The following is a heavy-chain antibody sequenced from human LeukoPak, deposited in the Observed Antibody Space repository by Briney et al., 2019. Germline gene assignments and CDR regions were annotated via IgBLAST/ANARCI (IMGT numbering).Heavy chain of an antibody. V-gene: IGHV3-74*01. D-gene: IGHD6-19*01. CDR3: ARALSSAWGLVDC. J-gene: IGHJ4*02. CDR1: GFTFTTYS. CDR2: IKSDGSRT. Sequence: PGGSLRLSCAASGFTFTTYSMHWVRQVPGKGLVWVSRIKSDGSRTYYADSVKGRFTISRDNAKSTLYLQMDSLRAEDTAVHYCARALSSAWGLVDCWGQGTLVTVSS.